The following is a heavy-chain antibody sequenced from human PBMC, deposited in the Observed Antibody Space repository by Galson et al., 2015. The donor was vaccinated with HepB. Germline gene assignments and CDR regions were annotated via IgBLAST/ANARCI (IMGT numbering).Heavy chain of an antibody. CDR2: IYSGGIT. V-gene: IGHV3-66*01. CDR3: AKDHDCGD. CDR1: GFTVSSYY. J-gene: IGHJ4*02. Sequence: SLRLSCAASGFTVSSYYMSWVRQAPGKGLEWVSGIYSGGITYYADSVKGRFTISRDNSKNMLYLQMNSLRPEDTAVYFCAKDHDCGDWGQGALVTVSS. D-gene: IGHD4-17*01.